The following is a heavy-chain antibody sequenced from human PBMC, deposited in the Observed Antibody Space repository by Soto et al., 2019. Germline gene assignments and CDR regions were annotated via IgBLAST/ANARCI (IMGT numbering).Heavy chain of an antibody. V-gene: IGHV3-48*03. J-gene: IGHJ4*02. CDR3: ARDSPRLASASSYYYDSSGYPDY. CDR2: ISSSGSTI. D-gene: IGHD3-22*01. Sequence: GGSLRLSCAASGFTFSSYEMNWVRQASGKGLEWVSYISSSGSTIYYADSVKGRFTISRDNAKNSLYLQMNSLRAEDTAVYYCARDSPRLASASSYYYDSSGYPDYWGQGTLVTV. CDR1: GFTFSSYE.